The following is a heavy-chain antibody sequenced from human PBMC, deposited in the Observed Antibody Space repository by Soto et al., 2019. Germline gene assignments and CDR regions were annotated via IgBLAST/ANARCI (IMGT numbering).Heavy chain of an antibody. CDR2: INPSGGST. CDR3: ARELSHPNFGVVSYYYYGMDV. Sequence: QVQLVQSGAEVKKPGASVKVSCKASGYTFTSYYMHWVRQAPGQGLEWMGIINPSGGSTSYAQKFQGRVTMTRDTSTSTVYMELSSLRSEDTAVYYCARELSHPNFGVVSYYYYGMDVWGQGTTVTVSS. J-gene: IGHJ6*02. V-gene: IGHV1-46*01. D-gene: IGHD3-3*01. CDR1: GYTFTSYY.